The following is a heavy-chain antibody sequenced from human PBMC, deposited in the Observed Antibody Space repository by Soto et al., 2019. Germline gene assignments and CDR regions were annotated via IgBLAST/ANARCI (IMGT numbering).Heavy chain of an antibody. CDR1: GDSIRNGKW. CDR2: THESGRT. J-gene: IGHJ4*02. Sequence: HVQLQESGPGLVRPSGTLSLTCAVSGDSIRNGKWWSWVRHAPEKGLEWIGETHESGRTNYNPSLESRLTISVDNSRNQFSLILKSITAADTAVYFCAREGDRGYSLGYWGRGTLITVSS. CDR3: AREGDRGYSLGY. V-gene: IGHV4-4*02. D-gene: IGHD5-12*01.